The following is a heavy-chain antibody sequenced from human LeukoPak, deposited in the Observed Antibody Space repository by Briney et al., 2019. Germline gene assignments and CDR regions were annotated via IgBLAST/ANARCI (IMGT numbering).Heavy chain of an antibody. Sequence: GASVKVSCKASGYTFTSYGISWVRQAPGQGLEWMGWISAYNGNTNYAQKFQGRVTITADKSTSTAYMELSSLRSEDTAVYYCASSDIAAAGTNWFDPWGQGTLVTVSS. CDR1: GYTFTSYG. CDR2: ISAYNGNT. D-gene: IGHD6-13*01. J-gene: IGHJ5*02. CDR3: ASSDIAAAGTNWFDP. V-gene: IGHV1-18*01.